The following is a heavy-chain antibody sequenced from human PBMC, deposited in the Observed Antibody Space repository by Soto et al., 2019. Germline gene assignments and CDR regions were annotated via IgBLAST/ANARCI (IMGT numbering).Heavy chain of an antibody. J-gene: IGHJ4*02. CDR2: ISYDGSNK. CDR3: AKGPFIVVVGGYCDY. CDR1: GFTFSSYG. D-gene: IGHD2-21*01. Sequence: QVQLVESGGGVVQPGRSLRLSCAASGFTFSSYGMHWVRQAPGKGLEWVAVISYDGSNKYYADSVKGRFTISRDNSKNTLYLQMNSLRAEDTAVYYCAKGPFIVVVGGYCDYWGQGTLVIVSS. V-gene: IGHV3-30*18.